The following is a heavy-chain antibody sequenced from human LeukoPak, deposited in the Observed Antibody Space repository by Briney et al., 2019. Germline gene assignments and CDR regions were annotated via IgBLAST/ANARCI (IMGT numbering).Heavy chain of an antibody. J-gene: IGHJ6*03. CDR1: GFTFNDYG. D-gene: IGHD3-10*01. V-gene: IGHV3-30*02. Sequence: GGSLRLSCAASGFTFNDYGMHWVRQAPGKGLEWVAFIRYNGNNQYYADSVKGRFTISRDNSKNTLYLQMNSLKGDDTAVYYCAKDSAFYYIDVWGKGTTVIISS. CDR3: AKDSAFYYIDV. CDR2: IRYNGNNQ.